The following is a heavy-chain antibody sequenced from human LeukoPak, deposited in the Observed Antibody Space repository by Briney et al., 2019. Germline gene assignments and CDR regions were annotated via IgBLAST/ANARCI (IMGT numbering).Heavy chain of an antibody. V-gene: IGHV1-24*01. D-gene: IGHD4-17*01. CDR3: ARVRDYGVDY. CDR1: GYRLTELY. CDR2: FDPEDDRG. Sequence: ASVKVSCKVSGYRLTELYIYWVRQAPGEGPEWMGGFDPEDDRGIYAQKFQGRVTMTTDTSTSTAYMELRSLRSDDTAVYYCARVRDYGVDYWGQGTLVTVSS. J-gene: IGHJ4*02.